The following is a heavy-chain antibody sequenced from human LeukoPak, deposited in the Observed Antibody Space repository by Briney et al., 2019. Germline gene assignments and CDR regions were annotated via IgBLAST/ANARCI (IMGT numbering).Heavy chain of an antibody. D-gene: IGHD6-19*01. J-gene: IGHJ4*02. CDR2: ITSSTSYI. CDR3: ARQSGWSFDY. V-gene: IGHV3-21*01. CDR1: GFSFSSYS. Sequence: GGSLRLSCVASGFSFSSYSMNWVRQAPGKGLEWVSSITSSTSYIYQADSVKGRFTISRDNAKNSLYLQMDSLRAEDTAVYYCARQSGWSFDYWGQGTLVTVSS.